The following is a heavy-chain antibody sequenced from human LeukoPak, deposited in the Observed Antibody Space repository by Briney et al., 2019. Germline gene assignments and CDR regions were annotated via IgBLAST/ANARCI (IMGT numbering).Heavy chain of an antibody. CDR1: GGSVSSYY. Sequence: SETLSLTCPVSGGSVSSYYWSWIRQPPGKGLEWIAYMFYSGSTNYNPSLQSRVTLSVDSSKNQFSLKLTSVTAADTAVYFCARAPAGVPRWHMDVWGKGTTVTVSS. V-gene: IGHV4-59*02. D-gene: IGHD4-23*01. J-gene: IGHJ6*03. CDR2: MFYSGST. CDR3: ARAPAGVPRWHMDV.